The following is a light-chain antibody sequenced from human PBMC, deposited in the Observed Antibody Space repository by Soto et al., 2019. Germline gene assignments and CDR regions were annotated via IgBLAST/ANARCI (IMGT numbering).Light chain of an antibody. V-gene: IGLV2-14*01. CDR3: FSYTSRATCV. J-gene: IGLJ1*01. CDR1: SSDVGNYKY. Sequence: QSVLTQPASVSGSPGRSITISCTGTSSDVGNYKYVSWYQQHPGKAPKLMIYEVSNRPSGVSNRFSGSKSGNTASLTISGLQAEDETDYYCFSYTSRATCVFGTATKVTV. CDR2: EVS.